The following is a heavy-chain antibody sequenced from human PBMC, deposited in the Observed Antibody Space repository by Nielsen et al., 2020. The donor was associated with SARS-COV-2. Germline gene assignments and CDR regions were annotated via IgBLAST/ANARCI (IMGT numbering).Heavy chain of an antibody. CDR3: ARGHLVVVPSPLLGLGPFFFYFYLDV. J-gene: IGHJ6*03. D-gene: IGHD2-21*01. CDR1: GVSISSSYW. Sequence: SETLSLTCAVSGVSISSSYWWSWVRQAPGQGLEWIGEVSRSGSSKFNPSLKSRVTFSMDKSKNHFSLRLTGVSAADTAVYFCARGHLVVVPSPLLGLGPFFFYFYLDVWGKGTSVIVSS. CDR2: VSRSGSS. V-gene: IGHV4-4*02.